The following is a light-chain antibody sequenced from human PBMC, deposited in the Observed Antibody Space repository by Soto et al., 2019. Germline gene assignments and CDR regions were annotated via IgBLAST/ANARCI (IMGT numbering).Light chain of an antibody. CDR1: QGISSW. Sequence: DIQMTQSPSSVSAAVGDRVTITCRASQGISSWLAWYQVKPGRAPKLLIYSTSRVHGVPSRFGGSGSETDFTLTISDLQPEDSAIYYCQQDNFFPWTFGQGTKLEV. CDR3: QQDNFFPWT. V-gene: IGKV1-12*01. CDR2: STS. J-gene: IGKJ1*01.